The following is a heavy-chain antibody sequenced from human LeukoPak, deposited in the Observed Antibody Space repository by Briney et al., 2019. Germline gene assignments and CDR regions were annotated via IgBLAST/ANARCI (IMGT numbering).Heavy chain of an antibody. J-gene: IGHJ3*02. CDR3: ATPYGSGSKMNDAFDI. CDR1: GFTFSSHW. CDR2: IKQDGSEK. D-gene: IGHD3-10*01. V-gene: IGHV3-7*02. Sequence: GGSLRLSCAASGFTFSSHWMSWVRQGLGKGLEWVANIKQDGSEKYYVDSVKGRFTISRDNAKSTLYLQMNSLRAEDTAVYFCATPYGSGSKMNDAFDIWGQGTMVTVSS.